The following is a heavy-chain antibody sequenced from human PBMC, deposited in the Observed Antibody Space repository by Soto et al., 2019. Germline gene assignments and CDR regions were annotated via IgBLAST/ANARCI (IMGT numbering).Heavy chain of an antibody. D-gene: IGHD1-26*01. CDR1: GFTFSRYA. CDR3: ARSEGELQPPVDN. CDR2: ISYDGSNK. V-gene: IGHV3-30-3*01. Sequence: QVQLVESGGGVVQPGRSLRLSCAASGFTFSRYAMHWVRQAPGKGLEWVAVISYDGSNKYYTNSVKGRFTISRDNSKNTLYLQMNSLRAEDTAVYYCARSEGELQPPVDNWGQGTLVIVSS. J-gene: IGHJ4*02.